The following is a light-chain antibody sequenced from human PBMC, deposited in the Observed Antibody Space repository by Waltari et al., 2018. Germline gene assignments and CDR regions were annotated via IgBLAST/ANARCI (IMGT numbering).Light chain of an antibody. J-gene: IGLJ3*02. V-gene: IGLV2-8*01. CDR2: EVT. CDR1: SGDVGSY. CDR3: STYAGNDKLV. Sequence: QSALTQPPSAPGSPGQSVTISCPATSGDVGSYVSWYQQHPGRAPKVLIFEVTKRPSGVPHRFSASGSGNTASLTVSGLQAEDEADYYCSTYAGNDKLVFGGGTKLTVL.